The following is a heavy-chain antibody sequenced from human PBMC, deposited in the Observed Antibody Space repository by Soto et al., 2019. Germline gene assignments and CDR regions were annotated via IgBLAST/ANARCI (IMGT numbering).Heavy chain of an antibody. CDR2: IIPIFGTA. V-gene: IGHV1-69*01. Sequence: QVQLVQSGAEVKKPGSSVKVSCKASGGTFSSYAISWVRQAPGQGLEWMGGIIPIFGTANYAQKLQGRVTITADESTSTAYMELRSLRSEDTAVYYCARDRRYCSGGSCPYYFDYWGQGTLVTVSS. CDR3: ARDRRYCSGGSCPYYFDY. CDR1: GGTFSSYA. D-gene: IGHD2-15*01. J-gene: IGHJ4*02.